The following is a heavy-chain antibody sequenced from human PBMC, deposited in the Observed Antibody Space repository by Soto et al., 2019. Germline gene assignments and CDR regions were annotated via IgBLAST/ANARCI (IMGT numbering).Heavy chain of an antibody. D-gene: IGHD1-26*01. CDR1: GFTFSSYG. CDR3: AKDVVVGATSGLGDYYYYYGMDV. CDR2: ISYDGSNK. Sequence: QVQLVESGGGVVQPGRSLRRSCAASGFTFSSYGMHWVWHAPGKGLGWVAAISYDGSNKYYSDPVKGRCTISRDNYHNTLYLQMNSLRAGDTAVYYGAKDVVVGATSGLGDYYYYYGMDVWGQGTTVTVSS. V-gene: IGHV3-30*18. J-gene: IGHJ6*02.